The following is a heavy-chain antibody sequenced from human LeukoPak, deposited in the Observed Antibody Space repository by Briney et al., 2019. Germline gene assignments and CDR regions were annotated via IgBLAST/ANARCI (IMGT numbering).Heavy chain of an antibody. Sequence: SETLSLTCAVYGGSFSGYYWSWIRQPPGKGLEWIGEINHSGSTNYNPSLKSRVTITINTSTNQCSLKLSSMTAADTAVDYCARMAYSSSWRPRLGWFDPWGQGTLVTVSS. CDR1: GGSFSGYY. D-gene: IGHD6-13*01. V-gene: IGHV4-34*01. J-gene: IGHJ5*02. CDR3: ARMAYSSSWRPRLGWFDP. CDR2: INHSGST.